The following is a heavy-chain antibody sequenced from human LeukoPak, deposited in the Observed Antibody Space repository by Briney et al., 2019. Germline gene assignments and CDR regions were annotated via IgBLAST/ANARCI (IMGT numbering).Heavy chain of an antibody. CDR3: WVNYHNDIYPFDF. V-gene: IGHV3-64D*06. J-gene: IGHJ4*02. Sequence: GGSLRLSCSASGLTFSSHGMNWVRQAPGKGLEYLSAISRNGESAYYADSVKGRFTVSRDNSNNTLYLHMTSLKVEDTAVYFFWVNYHNDIYPFDFWGQGALVTVSS. CDR2: ISRNGESA. D-gene: IGHD3-16*02. CDR1: GLTFSSHG.